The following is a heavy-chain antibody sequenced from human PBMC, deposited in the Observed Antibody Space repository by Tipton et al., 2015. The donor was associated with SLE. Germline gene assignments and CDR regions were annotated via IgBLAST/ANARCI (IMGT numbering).Heavy chain of an antibody. CDR2: MNADGSST. J-gene: IGHJ3*02. Sequence: SLRLSCVASGFTFSSYWMHWVRQTPGKGLVWVARMNADGSSTTYADSVKGRFTISRDNAKNSLYLQMSNLRAEDTALYYCARGTGSQRLNAFNIWGQGTMVTVSS. CDR1: GFTFSSYW. V-gene: IGHV3-74*01. D-gene: IGHD1-26*01. CDR3: ARGTGSQRLNAFNI.